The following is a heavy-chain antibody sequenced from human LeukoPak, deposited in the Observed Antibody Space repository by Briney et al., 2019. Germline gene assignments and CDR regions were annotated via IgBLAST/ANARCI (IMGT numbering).Heavy chain of an antibody. D-gene: IGHD3-10*01. CDR2: ISYSGST. CDR1: GGSISPYF. J-gene: IGHJ5*02. Sequence: PSETLSLTCTVSGGSISPYFWSWIRQPPGKGLEWIGYISYSGSTNYNPSLKSRVTISVDTSKNQFSLQLSSVTAADTAVYYCARDDYRGVTNFDPWSQGTLVTVSS. V-gene: IGHV4-59*01. CDR3: ARDDYRGVTNFDP.